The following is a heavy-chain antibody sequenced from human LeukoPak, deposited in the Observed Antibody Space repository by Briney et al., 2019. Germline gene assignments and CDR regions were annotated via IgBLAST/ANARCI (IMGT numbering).Heavy chain of an antibody. CDR3: ARELSSGDDAFDI. D-gene: IGHD3-10*01. V-gene: IGHV1-18*01. CDR2: ISTYNGNT. Sequence: WASVKVSCKASGYTFTSYGISWVRQAPGQGLEWMGWISTYNGNTHYAQKLQGRVTMTTDTSTSTAYMELRSLRSDDTAVYYCARELSSGDDAFDIWGQGTMVTVSS. CDR1: GYTFTSYG. J-gene: IGHJ3*02.